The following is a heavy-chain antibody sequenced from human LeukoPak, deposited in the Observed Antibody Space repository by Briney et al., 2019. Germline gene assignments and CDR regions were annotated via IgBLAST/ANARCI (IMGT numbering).Heavy chain of an antibody. D-gene: IGHD6-13*01. V-gene: IGHV1-2*02. J-gene: IGHJ4*02. CDR2: INPNSGGT. Sequence: ASVKVSCKTSGYTLTDYYMHWVRQAPGQGLEWMGWINPNSGGTTYAQKFQGRVTMTRDTSISTAYMELSRLRSEDTAVYYCARSNAYSRSLIECFDYWGQGTLVTVSS. CDR1: GYTLTDYY. CDR3: ARSNAYSRSLIECFDY.